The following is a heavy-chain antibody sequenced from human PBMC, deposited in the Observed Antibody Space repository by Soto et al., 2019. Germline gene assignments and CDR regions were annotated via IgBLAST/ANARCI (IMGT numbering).Heavy chain of an antibody. CDR3: AFRNWAEWLVPAGSFDF. V-gene: IGHV3-23*01. CDR1: GFTYVNFA. J-gene: IGHJ4*02. Sequence: EVQLLESGGGLQQPGGSLRLSCTASGFTYVNFAMHWVRQAPGKGLEWVSTISGRGDTTYYADSVKGRFIISRDNSRSILYLQMNSLRTEDSATYFFAFRNWAEWLVPAGSFDFWGQGTLVTVSS. D-gene: IGHD6-19*01. CDR2: ISGRGDTT.